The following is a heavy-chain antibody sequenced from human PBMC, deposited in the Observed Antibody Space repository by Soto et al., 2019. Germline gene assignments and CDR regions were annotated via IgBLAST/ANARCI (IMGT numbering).Heavy chain of an antibody. Sequence: PSETLSLTCTVSGGSISSYYWSWIRQPPGKGLEWIGYIYYSGSTNYNPSLKSRVTISIDTSMNQFSLNLNSVTAADTAVYYCARSDGRYWGQGTLVTVSS. CDR2: IYYSGST. CDR1: GGSISSYY. CDR3: ARSDGRY. J-gene: IGHJ4*02. V-gene: IGHV4-59*01.